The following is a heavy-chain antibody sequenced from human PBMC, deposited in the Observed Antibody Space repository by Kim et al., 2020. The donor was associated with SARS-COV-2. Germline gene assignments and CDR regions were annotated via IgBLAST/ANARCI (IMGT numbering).Heavy chain of an antibody. V-gene: IGHV3-23*01. CDR2: ISGSGGST. CDR3: ARNWNDGNYYYGMDV. CDR1: GFTFSSYA. D-gene: IGHD1-1*01. J-gene: IGHJ6*02. Sequence: GGSLRLSCAASGFTFSSYAMSWVRQAPGKGLEWVSAISGSGGSTYYADSVKGRFTISRDNSKNTLYLQMNSLRAEDTAVYYCARNWNDGNYYYGMDVWGQGTTVTVSS.